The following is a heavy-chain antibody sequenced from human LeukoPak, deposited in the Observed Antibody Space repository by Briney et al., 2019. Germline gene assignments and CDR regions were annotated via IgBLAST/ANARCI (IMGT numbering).Heavy chain of an antibody. J-gene: IGHJ4*02. CDR3: AKAEYSCATTTCFLEDY. V-gene: IGHV3-23*01. Sequence: GGSLRLSCAASGFTFRSYAMSWVRQAPGKGLEWVSAISGSGGSTCHADSVKGRFTISRDNSKNTLYLQMHSLRAEDTALYYCAKAEYSCATTTCFLEDYWGQGTLVTVSS. CDR1: GFTFRSYA. D-gene: IGHD2-2*01. CDR2: ISGSGGST.